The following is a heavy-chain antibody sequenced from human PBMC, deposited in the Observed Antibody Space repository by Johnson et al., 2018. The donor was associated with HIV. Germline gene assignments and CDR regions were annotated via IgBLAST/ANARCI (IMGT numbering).Heavy chain of an antibody. CDR1: GFTVSTNS. J-gene: IGHJ3*02. CDR2: IYSCGST. Sequence: VHLVESGGGLVQPGVSLTLSCAPSGFTVSTNSITYVRPAPGTGLAWVSLIYSCGSTYYADSVKGRFNISRSNSKNTLYLQMNSLRAEDTAVYYCASRQYFSSFDIWGQGTMVTVSS. D-gene: IGHD3-3*01. V-gene: IGHV3-66*01. CDR3: ASRQYFSSFDI.